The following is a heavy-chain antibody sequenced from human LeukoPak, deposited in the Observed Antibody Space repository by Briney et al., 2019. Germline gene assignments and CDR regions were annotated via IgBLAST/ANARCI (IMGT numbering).Heavy chain of an antibody. CDR3: ARDFLNTFDI. Sequence: GGSLRLSCAASGFTFNSFGIHWVRQAPGKGLEWVSSISSTSTYIFYADSVKGRFTISRDNAKNSLYLQMNSLRAEDTAVYYCARDFLNTFDIWGQGTMVTVSS. D-gene: IGHD1/OR15-1a*01. CDR1: GFTFNSFG. V-gene: IGHV3-21*01. J-gene: IGHJ3*02. CDR2: ISSTSTYI.